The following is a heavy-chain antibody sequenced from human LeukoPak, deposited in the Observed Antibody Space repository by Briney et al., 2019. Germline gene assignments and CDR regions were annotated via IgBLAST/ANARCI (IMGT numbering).Heavy chain of an antibody. CDR2: IYYSGST. Sequence: SETLSLTCTVSGGSISNGDYYWSWIRQPPGKGLEWIGYIYYSGSTYYNPSLKSRVTISVDTSKNQFSLKLSSVTAADTAVYYCARHSIVGQWLVPFDYWGQGTLVTVSS. D-gene: IGHD6-19*01. CDR3: ARHSIVGQWLVPFDY. CDR1: GGSISNGDYY. V-gene: IGHV4-30-4*08. J-gene: IGHJ4*02.